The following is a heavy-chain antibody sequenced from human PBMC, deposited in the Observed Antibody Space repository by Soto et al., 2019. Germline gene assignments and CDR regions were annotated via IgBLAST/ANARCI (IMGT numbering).Heavy chain of an antibody. D-gene: IGHD3-9*01. Sequence: QVQLQESGPGLVKPSQTLSLTCTVSGGSISSGGYYWSWIRQHPGKGLEWIGYMFYTGSTYYNPSLKSRVIISVDTSKNQFSLTLSSVTAADTAVYYCARESNDILTGYRAGYFDYWGQGTLVTVSS. CDR2: MFYTGST. J-gene: IGHJ4*02. CDR3: ARESNDILTGYRAGYFDY. CDR1: GGSISSGGYY. V-gene: IGHV4-31*03.